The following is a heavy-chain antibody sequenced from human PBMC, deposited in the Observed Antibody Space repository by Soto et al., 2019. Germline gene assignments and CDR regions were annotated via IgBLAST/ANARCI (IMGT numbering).Heavy chain of an antibody. J-gene: IGHJ6*03. CDR2: INPSGGST. D-gene: IGHD4-17*01. CDR3: ALTVTTQIYYYYYMDV. Sequence: ASVKVSCKASGYTFTSYYMHWVRQAPGQGLEWMGIINPSGGSTSYAQKFQGRVTMTRDTSTSTVYMELSSLRSEDTAVYYCALTVTTQIYYYYYMDVWGKGTTVTVSS. CDR1: GYTFTSYY. V-gene: IGHV1-46*03.